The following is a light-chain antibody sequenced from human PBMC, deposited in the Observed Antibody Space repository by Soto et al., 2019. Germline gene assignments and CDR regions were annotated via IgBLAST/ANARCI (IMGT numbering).Light chain of an antibody. CDR2: GAS. CDR3: QQYGSSPRT. V-gene: IGKV3-20*01. J-gene: IGKJ1*01. CDR1: QSVSSY. Sequence: EKVMTQSTATLSLPLGERATLSCRASQSVSSYLAWYQQKPGQAPRLLISGASTRATGIPARFSGSGSGTDFTLTISRLEPEDFAVYYCQQYGSSPRTCGQGT.